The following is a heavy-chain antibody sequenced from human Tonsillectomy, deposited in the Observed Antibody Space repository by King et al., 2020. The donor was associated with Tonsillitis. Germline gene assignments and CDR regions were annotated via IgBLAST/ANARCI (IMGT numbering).Heavy chain of an antibody. CDR2: IYSSGST. V-gene: IGHV4-59*01. J-gene: IGHJ3*01. D-gene: IGHD1-26*01. Sequence: VQLQESGPGLVKPSQTLSLTCTVSGGSISSGYWSWVRQPPGKGLEWIGHIYSSGSTTYNNSLKSRVTISVDTSVKQFSLRLNSVTAADTAVYFCSKFTWDLAHSPAVDGWGQGTMVTVSS. CDR1: GGSISSGY. CDR3: SKFTWDLAHSPAVDG.